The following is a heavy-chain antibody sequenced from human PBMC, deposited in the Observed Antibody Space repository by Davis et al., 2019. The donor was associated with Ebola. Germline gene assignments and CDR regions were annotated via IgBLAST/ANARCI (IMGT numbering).Heavy chain of an antibody. D-gene: IGHD3-22*01. CDR3: ARETYYYDSSGYYPLFDY. J-gene: IGHJ4*02. CDR1: GFTFSSYS. CDR2: ISSSSSYI. Sequence: GESLKISCAASGFTFSSYSMNWVRQAPGKGLEWVSSISSSSSYIYYADSVKGRFPIPRDNAKNSLYLQMNSLRAEDTAVYYGARETYYYDSSGYYPLFDYWGQGTLVTVSS. V-gene: IGHV3-21*01.